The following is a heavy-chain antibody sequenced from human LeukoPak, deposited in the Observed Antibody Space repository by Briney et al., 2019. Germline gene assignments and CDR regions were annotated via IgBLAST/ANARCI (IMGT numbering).Heavy chain of an antibody. Sequence: PSETLSLTCAVYGGSFSGYYWSWIRQPPGKGLEWIGEINHSGSTNYNPSLKSRVTISVDTSKNQFSLKLSSVTAADTAVYYCASDYYDSSNHRFDYWGQGTLVTVSS. D-gene: IGHD3-22*01. CDR2: INHSGST. V-gene: IGHV4-34*01. J-gene: IGHJ4*02. CDR1: GGSFSGYY. CDR3: ASDYYDSSNHRFDY.